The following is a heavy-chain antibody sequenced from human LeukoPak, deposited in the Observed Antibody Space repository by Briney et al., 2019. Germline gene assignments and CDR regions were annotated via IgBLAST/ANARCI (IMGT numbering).Heavy chain of an antibody. CDR2: ISGSGSIT. J-gene: IGHJ4*02. CDR1: GFTFSSYE. CDR3: AKDRFLGGDVDY. Sequence: GGSLRLSCAASGFTFSSYEMNWVRQAPGKGLEWVSYISGSGSITYYADSVKGRLTISRDNSKNTLYLQMNSLRAEDTALYYCAKDRFLGGDVDYWGQGTLVTVSS. D-gene: IGHD2-21*01. V-gene: IGHV3-23*01.